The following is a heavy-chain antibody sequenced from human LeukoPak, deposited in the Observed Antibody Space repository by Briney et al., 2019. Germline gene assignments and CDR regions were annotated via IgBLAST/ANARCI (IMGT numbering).Heavy chain of an antibody. CDR3: AREEAVALDAFDI. CDR1: GGSFSGYY. Sequence: PSETLSLTCAVYGGSFSGYYWSWIRQPPGKGLEWIGSIYHSGSTYYNPSLKSRVTISVDTSKNQFSLKLSSVTAADTAVYYCAREEAVALDAFDIWGQGTMVTVSS. CDR2: IYHSGST. D-gene: IGHD6-19*01. V-gene: IGHV4-34*01. J-gene: IGHJ3*02.